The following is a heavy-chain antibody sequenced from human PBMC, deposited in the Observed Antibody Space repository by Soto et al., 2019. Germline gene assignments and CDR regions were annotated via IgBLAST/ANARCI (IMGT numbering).Heavy chain of an antibody. CDR1: GGTFSSYA. Sequence: QVQLVQSGAEVKKPGSSVKVYCKASGGTFSSYAISWVRQAPGQGLEWRGGIIPIFGTANYEQKFQGRVMITADEYTSTSYMELGSLRSEDTAVYYFASFVRRRDIGVVIPDGMDVWGQGPTLTVCS. V-gene: IGHV1-69*01. J-gene: IGHJ6*02. D-gene: IGHD3-3*01. CDR2: IIPIFGTA. CDR3: ASFVRRRDIGVVIPDGMDV.